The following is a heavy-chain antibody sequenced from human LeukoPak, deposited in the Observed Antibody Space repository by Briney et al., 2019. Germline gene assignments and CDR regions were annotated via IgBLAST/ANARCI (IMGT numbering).Heavy chain of an antibody. D-gene: IGHD3-22*01. CDR3: ASRQEYYDSSGYYPGYYYYMDV. CDR1: GYTFTGYY. CDR2: INPNSGGT. J-gene: IGHJ6*03. V-gene: IGHV1-2*02. Sequence: ASVKVSCKASGYTFTGYYMHWVRQAPGQGLEWIGWINPNSGGTNYAQKFQGRVTMTRDTSISTAYMELSRLRSDDTAVYYCASRQEYYDSSGYYPGYYYYMDVWGKGTTVTVSS.